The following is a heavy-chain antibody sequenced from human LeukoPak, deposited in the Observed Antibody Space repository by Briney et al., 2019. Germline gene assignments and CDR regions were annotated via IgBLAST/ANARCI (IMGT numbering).Heavy chain of an antibody. Sequence: GGSLRLSCAASGFTFSSYAMSWVRQAPGKGLEWVSAISGSGGSTYYADSVKGRFTISRDTSQNTLYLQMNSLRAEDTAVYYCAKGRLLWVGELPDYWGQGTQVTVSS. V-gene: IGHV3-23*01. CDR2: ISGSGGST. D-gene: IGHD3-10*01. J-gene: IGHJ4*02. CDR3: AKGRLLWVGELPDY. CDR1: GFTFSSYA.